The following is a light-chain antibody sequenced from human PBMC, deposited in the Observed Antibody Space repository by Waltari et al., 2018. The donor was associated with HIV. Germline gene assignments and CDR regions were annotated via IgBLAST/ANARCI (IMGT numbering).Light chain of an antibody. J-gene: IGLJ3*02. Sequence: QSVLTQPPSASGTPGQRVTISCSGSSSNIGSNYVYWYQQLPGTTPKLLIDRNNRRPSGVPDRVSGSKAGTSASLAISGLRSEDEADYYCAAWDASLSGNWVFGGGTKLTVL. CDR2: RNN. CDR1: SSNIGSNY. V-gene: IGLV1-47*01. CDR3: AAWDASLSGNWV.